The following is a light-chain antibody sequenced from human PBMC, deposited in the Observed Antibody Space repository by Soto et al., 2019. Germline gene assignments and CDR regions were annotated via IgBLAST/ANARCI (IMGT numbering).Light chain of an antibody. J-gene: IGKJ5*01. CDR2: GAS. CDR1: QSVSSSY. V-gene: IGKV3-20*01. Sequence: IVFTQSPRTLSLSPGERATLSCRASQSVSSSYLAWYQQKPGQAPRLLIYGASSRATGIPDRFSGSGSGTDFTLTISRLEPEDFAVYYCQQYGSSPPITFGQGTRLEI. CDR3: QQYGSSPPIT.